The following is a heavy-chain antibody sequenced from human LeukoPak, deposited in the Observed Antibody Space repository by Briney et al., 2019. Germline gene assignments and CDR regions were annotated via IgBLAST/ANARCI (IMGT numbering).Heavy chain of an antibody. CDR1: GYTFTSYD. CDR2: MNPNSGNT. CDR3: ARGPQRGRFLEWLFQYYFDY. D-gene: IGHD3-3*01. V-gene: IGHV1-8*01. J-gene: IGHJ4*02. Sequence: GASVKVFCKASGYTFTSYDINWVRQATGQGLEWMGWMNPNSGNTGYAQKFQGRVTMTRNTSISTAYMELSSLRSEDTVVYYCARGPQRGRFLEWLFQYYFDYWGQGTLVTVSS.